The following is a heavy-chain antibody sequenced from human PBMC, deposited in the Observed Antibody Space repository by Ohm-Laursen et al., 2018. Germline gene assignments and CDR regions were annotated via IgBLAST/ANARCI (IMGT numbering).Heavy chain of an antibody. CDR1: GFTFSTYG. V-gene: IGHV3-30*18. J-gene: IGHJ4*02. Sequence: SLRLSCAASGFTFSTYGMHWVRQAPGKGLECVAIISYDGSNKYYAGSVKGRFTISRDNSKNTLYLQMNSLRAEDTAVYYCAKSYIDWLLVDYWGQGTLVTVSS. D-gene: IGHD3-9*01. CDR3: AKSYIDWLLVDY. CDR2: ISYDGSNK.